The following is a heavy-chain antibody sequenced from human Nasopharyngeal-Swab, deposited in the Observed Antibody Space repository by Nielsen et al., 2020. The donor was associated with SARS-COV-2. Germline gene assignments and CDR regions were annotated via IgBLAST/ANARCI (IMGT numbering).Heavy chain of an antibody. V-gene: IGHV4-59*12. J-gene: IGHJ4*02. CDR3: ARGVLWFRELLPYYFDY. Sequence: WIRQPPGKGLEWIGYIYYSGSTNYNPSLKSRVTISVDTSKNQFSLKLSSVTAADTAVYYCARGVLWFRELLPYYFDYWGQGTLVTVSS. D-gene: IGHD3-10*01. CDR2: IYYSGST.